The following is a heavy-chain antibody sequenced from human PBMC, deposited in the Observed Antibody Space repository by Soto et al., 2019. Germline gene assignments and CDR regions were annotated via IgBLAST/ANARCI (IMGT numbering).Heavy chain of an antibody. CDR1: GGSISSYY. V-gene: IGHV4-4*07. J-gene: IGHJ5*02. CDR2: IYTSGST. D-gene: IGHD6-19*01. Sequence: QVQLQESGPGLVKPSETLSLTCTVSGGSISSYYWSWIRQPAGKGLEWIGRIYTSGSTNYNPSLKSRVTMSVDTSKNQFSLKLSSVTAADTAVYYCARDEPLYHIAVAGTSWFDPWGQGTLVTVSS. CDR3: ARDEPLYHIAVAGTSWFDP.